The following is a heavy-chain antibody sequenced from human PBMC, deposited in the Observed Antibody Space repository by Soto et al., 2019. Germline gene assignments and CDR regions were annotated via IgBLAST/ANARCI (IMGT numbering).Heavy chain of an antibody. CDR3: ARRYYDSSGNYPYYFDY. CDR1: GYTFTIYH. D-gene: IGHD3-22*01. V-gene: IGHV1-46*03. J-gene: IGHJ4*02. CDR2: INPSGGGT. Sequence: GXSVNVSCKALGYTFTIYHMSCVRHTPGQGLEWMGIINPSGGGTSYAQKFQDRVAMTTDTSTSTVYMELSSLRSEDTAVYFCARRYYDSSGNYPYYFDYWGQGSLVTVSS.